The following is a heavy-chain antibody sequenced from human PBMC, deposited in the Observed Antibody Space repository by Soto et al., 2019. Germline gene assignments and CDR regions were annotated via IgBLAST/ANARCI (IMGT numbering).Heavy chain of an antibody. J-gene: IGHJ6*02. V-gene: IGHV3-11*01. CDR1: GLTFSDFY. CDR2: IDPSGTTI. Sequence: QVQLVESGGGLVKPGGSLRLSCEASGLTFSDFYMSWVRQAPGKGLDWVSYIDPSGTTIVYADSVKGRITVSGDNAKNSLYLQMDSLRGEDTAVYYCVRGHHGLEIWGRGTTVTVSS. CDR3: VRGHHGLEI.